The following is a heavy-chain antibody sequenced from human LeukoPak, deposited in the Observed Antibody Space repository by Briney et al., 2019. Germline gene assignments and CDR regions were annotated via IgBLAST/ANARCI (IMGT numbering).Heavy chain of an antibody. Sequence: GGSLRLSCAASGFTFSTFAMSWVRQAPGKGLEWVSMISGSGGGTYYADSVKGRFTISRDNSKNTLYLQMNSLRAEDTAIYFCAKNKGAGSYYGYSFDYWGQGTLVTVPS. V-gene: IGHV3-23*01. J-gene: IGHJ4*02. D-gene: IGHD1-26*01. CDR2: ISGSGGGT. CDR1: GFTFSTFA. CDR3: AKNKGAGSYYGYSFDY.